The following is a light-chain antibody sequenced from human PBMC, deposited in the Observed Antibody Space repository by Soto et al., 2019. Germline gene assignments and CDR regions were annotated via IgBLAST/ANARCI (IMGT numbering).Light chain of an antibody. CDR2: EAS. Sequence: DIHMTQSPSTLSASVGDRVTITCRASQSVSSWLGWYQQKPGKAPKLLICEASALESGVPSRFSGSGSGTEFTLTISSLQYDDFATYYCQQYNSYWTFGQGTKVDIK. J-gene: IGKJ1*01. CDR1: QSVSSW. CDR3: QQYNSYWT. V-gene: IGKV1-5*03.